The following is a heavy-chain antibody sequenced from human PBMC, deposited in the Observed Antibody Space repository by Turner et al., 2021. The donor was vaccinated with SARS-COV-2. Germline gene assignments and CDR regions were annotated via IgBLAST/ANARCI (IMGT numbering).Heavy chain of an antibody. CDR3: ARIEGAAASASD. D-gene: IGHD6-13*01. Sequence: QVQLVQSGAEVKKPGASVKVSCKASGYTFTGYYMHWVRQAPGQGLEWMAWISPHSGGATYGQSFQGRVTMTTDTSITTAYMELRNLKSDDTAVYYCARIEGAAASASDWGQGTLVTVSS. CDR2: ISPHSGGA. V-gene: IGHV1-2*02. J-gene: IGHJ4*01. CDR1: GYTFTGYY.